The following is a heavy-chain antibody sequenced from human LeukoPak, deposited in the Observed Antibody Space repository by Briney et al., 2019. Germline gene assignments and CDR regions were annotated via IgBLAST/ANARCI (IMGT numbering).Heavy chain of an antibody. D-gene: IGHD2-15*01. CDR3: AGRPGYCSGGGCPNLDY. CDR2: IYIVVDT. CDR1: GFTVSVNY. Sequence: GGSLRLSCSASGFTVSVNYMSWVRQAPGKGLEWVPVIYIVVDTYYADSGRGRSTTSRDNSQTTLYLQMNSLRPEDTAVYYCAGRPGYCSGGGCPNLDYWGQGTLVTVSS. V-gene: IGHV3-53*01. J-gene: IGHJ4*02.